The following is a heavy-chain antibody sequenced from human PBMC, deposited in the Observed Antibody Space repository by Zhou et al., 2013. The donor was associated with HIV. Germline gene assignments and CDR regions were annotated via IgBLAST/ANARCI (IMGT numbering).Heavy chain of an antibody. CDR1: GGTFSSYG. V-gene: IGHV1-2*02. D-gene: IGHD7-27*01. J-gene: IGHJ5*02. CDR2: INPNSGGT. CDR3: VRDRDWGFPRWFDP. Sequence: QVQLVQSGSEVKKPGSSVKVSCKASGGTFSSYGISWVRQAPGQGLEWMGGINPNSGGTKYAQKFQDRVTMTTDRFTSTAYLEMRSLRHDDTAIIYCVRDRDWGFPRWFDPWGQGTQVIVSS.